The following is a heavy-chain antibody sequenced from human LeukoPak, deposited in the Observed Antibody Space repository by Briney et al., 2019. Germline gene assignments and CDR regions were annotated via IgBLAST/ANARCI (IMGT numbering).Heavy chain of an antibody. CDR1: GGSLSTFY. J-gene: IGHJ6*02. CDR2: ISYSGTT. V-gene: IGHV4-59*01. Sequence: AETLCLSCAASGGSLSTFYLRWIRQGPGKGLEWMGFISYSGTTNYHPSHKSRVTISVDMSKSQFSLKLTSVTAADTAVYYCATDVRGRCGTVSCSYYYGMDLWGQGTTVTVSS. D-gene: IGHD2-2*01. CDR3: ATDVRGRCGTVSCSYYYGMDL.